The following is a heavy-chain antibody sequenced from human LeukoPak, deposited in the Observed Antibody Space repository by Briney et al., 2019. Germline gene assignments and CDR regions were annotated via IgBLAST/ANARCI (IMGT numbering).Heavy chain of an antibody. J-gene: IGHJ4*02. Sequence: SGGSLRLSCAASGFTFSSYSMNWVRQAPGKGLEWVGRIKSKADGGTTDYAAPVKGRFTISRDDSKYTLYLQMNSLKTEDTAVYYCTTEIYYSDSSGYYFDYWGQGTLVPVSS. CDR1: GFTFSSYS. CDR2: IKSKADGGTT. V-gene: IGHV3-15*01. D-gene: IGHD3-22*01. CDR3: TTEIYYSDSSGYYFDY.